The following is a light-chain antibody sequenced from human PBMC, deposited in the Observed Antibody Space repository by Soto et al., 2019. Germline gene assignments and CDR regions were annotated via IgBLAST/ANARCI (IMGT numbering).Light chain of an antibody. CDR1: QPAPNNH. CDR2: GAS. V-gene: IGKV3-20*01. CDR3: QQYGSSTT. J-gene: IGKJ1*01. Sequence: PGESAALSCRASQPAPNNHVAWYPQKSGQAPRPLMFGASLRAAGFPERFRGSGSGTDFTLTISRLEPEDFAVYDCQQYGSSTTFGRGTKVEIK.